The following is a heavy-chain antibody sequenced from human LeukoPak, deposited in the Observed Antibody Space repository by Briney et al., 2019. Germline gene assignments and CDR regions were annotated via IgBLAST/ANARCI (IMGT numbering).Heavy chain of an antibody. D-gene: IGHD3-10*01. J-gene: IGHJ6*02. CDR2: ISAYNGNT. CDR3: ARDYYYGSGSPGEDV. Sequence: ASVKVSCKASGYTFTSYGISWMRQAPGQGLEWMGWISAYNGNTNYAQKLQGRVTMTTDTSTSTAYMELRSLRSDDTAVYYCARDYYYGSGSPGEDVWGQGTTVTVSS. V-gene: IGHV1-18*01. CDR1: GYTFTSYG.